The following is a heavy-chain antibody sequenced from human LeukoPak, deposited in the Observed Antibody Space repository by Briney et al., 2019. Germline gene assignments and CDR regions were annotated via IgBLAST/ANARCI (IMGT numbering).Heavy chain of an antibody. D-gene: IGHD2-2*01. CDR1: GYTFTSYY. CDR2: INPSGGST. Sequence: ASVKVSCKASGYTFTSYYMHWVRQAPGQGLEWMGIINPSGGSTSYAQKFQGRVTMTRDTSTSTVYMELSSLRSEDTAVYYCARATGGVVPAAILPLFAFDIWGQGTMVTVSS. V-gene: IGHV1-46*01. CDR3: ARATGGVVPAAILPLFAFDI. J-gene: IGHJ3*02.